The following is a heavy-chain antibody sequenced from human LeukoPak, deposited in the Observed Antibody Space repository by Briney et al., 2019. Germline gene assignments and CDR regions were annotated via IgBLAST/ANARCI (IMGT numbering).Heavy chain of an antibody. V-gene: IGHV1-46*01. CDR2: INPSGGST. CDR1: GYTFTSYY. J-gene: IGHJ4*02. Sequence: ASVKVSCKASGYTFTSYYMHWVLQAPGQGLEWMGIINPSGGSTSYAQKFQGRVTMTRDTSMSTVYMELSSLRSEDAAVYYCAREIDDYGDYWGQGTLVTVSS. CDR3: AREIDDYGDY.